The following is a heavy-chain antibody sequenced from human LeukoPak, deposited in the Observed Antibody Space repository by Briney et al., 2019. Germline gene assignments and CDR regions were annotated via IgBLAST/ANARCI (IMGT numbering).Heavy chain of an antibody. CDR1: GYTFTSYG. J-gene: IGHJ4*02. V-gene: IGHV1-18*01. Sequence: ASVKVSCKASGYTFTSYGISWVRQAPGQGLEWMGWISAYNGNTNYAQKLQGRVTMTTDTSTSTAYMELRNLRSDDTAVYYCARSPAVRGVTVTDYWGQGTLVTVSS. D-gene: IGHD1-14*01. CDR2: ISAYNGNT. CDR3: ARSPAVRGVTVTDY.